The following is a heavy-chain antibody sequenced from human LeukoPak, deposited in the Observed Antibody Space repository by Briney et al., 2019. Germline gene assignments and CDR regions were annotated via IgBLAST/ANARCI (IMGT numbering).Heavy chain of an antibody. Sequence: QTGGSLRLSCAASGFIFSNYVMNWVRQAPGKGLAWVSTISGRGGTTNYADFVKGRFTISRDNSKSTLYLQMNSLRAEDTAVYYCATDPATVGITTRDFWGQGTLVTVSS. J-gene: IGHJ4*02. D-gene: IGHD1-26*01. CDR1: GFIFSNYV. CDR2: ISGRGGTT. V-gene: IGHV3-23*01. CDR3: ATDPATVGITTRDF.